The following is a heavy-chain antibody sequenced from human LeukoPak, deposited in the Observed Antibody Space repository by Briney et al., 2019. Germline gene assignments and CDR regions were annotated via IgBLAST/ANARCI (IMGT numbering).Heavy chain of an antibody. CDR3: ARDGTAAGLYFDL. J-gene: IGHJ4*01. CDR2: IKQGGSEK. V-gene: IGHV3-7*01. Sequence: PGGSLRLSCAASGFTFSSYWMSWVRQAPGKGLEWVANIKQGGSEKYYVDSVKGRFTISRDNAKNSLYLQMNSLRAEDTAVYYCARDGTAAGLYFDLWGQGTLVTVSS. D-gene: IGHD6-13*01. CDR1: GFTFSSYW.